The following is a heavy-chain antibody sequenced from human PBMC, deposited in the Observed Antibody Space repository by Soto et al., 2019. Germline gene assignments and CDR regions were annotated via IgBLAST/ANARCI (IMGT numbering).Heavy chain of an antibody. D-gene: IGHD3-10*01. V-gene: IGHV1-69*06. CDR1: GGTFSSYA. Sequence: SVKVSCKASGGTFSSYAISWVRQAPGQGLEWMGGIIPIFGTANYAQKFQGRVTITADKSTSTAYMELSSLRSEDTAVYYCARQKDRLQLTMGVFDYWGQGTLVTVSS. CDR3: ARQKDRLQLTMGVFDY. J-gene: IGHJ4*02. CDR2: IIPIFGTA.